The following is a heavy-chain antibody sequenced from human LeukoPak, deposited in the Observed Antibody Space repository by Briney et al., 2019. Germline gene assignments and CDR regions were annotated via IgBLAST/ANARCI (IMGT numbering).Heavy chain of an antibody. Sequence: GASLQISCKGSGYSFTSYWIGWVRQLPGKGLEWMGIIYPGDSDTRYSPSFQGQVTISADKSISTAYLQWSSLKASDTAMYYCARGSAVFIPFDYWAREPWSPSPQ. CDR1: GYSFTSYW. D-gene: IGHD3-10*01. V-gene: IGHV5-51*01. J-gene: IGHJ4*02. CDR3: ARGSAVFIPFDY. CDR2: IYPGDSDT.